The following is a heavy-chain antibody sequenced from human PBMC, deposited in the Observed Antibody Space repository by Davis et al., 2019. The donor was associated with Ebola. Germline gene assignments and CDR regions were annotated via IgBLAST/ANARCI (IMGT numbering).Heavy chain of an antibody. CDR1: GGSISSYY. D-gene: IGHD6-19*01. V-gene: IGHV4-4*07. Sequence: PSETLSLTCTVSGGSISSYYWSWIRQPAGKGLEWIGRIYTSGSTNYNPSLKSRVTMSVDTSKNQFSLKLSSVTAADTAVYYCARATPSVAAVASRFDPWGQGTLVTVSS. J-gene: IGHJ5*02. CDR3: ARATPSVAAVASRFDP. CDR2: IYTSGST.